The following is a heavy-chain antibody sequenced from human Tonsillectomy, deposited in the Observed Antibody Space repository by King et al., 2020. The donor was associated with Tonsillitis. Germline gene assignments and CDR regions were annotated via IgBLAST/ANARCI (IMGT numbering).Heavy chain of an antibody. CDR2: ISYDGSNE. J-gene: IGHJ3*02. D-gene: IGHD4-23*01. CDR1: GFTFSSYG. CDR3: AKPDYGGNYGAFDI. V-gene: IGHV3-30*18. Sequence: VQLVESGGGVVQPGRSLRLSCEASGFTFSSYGMHWVRQAPGKGLEWVALISYDGSNEHYADSVKGRFTISRDNSQNTLYLQMYSLRAEDTAVYYCAKPDYGGNYGAFDIWGQGTRVTVSS.